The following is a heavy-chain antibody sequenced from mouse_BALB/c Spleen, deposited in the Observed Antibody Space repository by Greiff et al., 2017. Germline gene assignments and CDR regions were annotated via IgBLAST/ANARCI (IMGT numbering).Heavy chain of an antibody. J-gene: IGHJ3*01. CDR1: GYAFTNYL. Sequence: QVQLQQSGAELVRPGTSVKVSCKASGYAFTNYLIEWVKQRPGQGLEWIGVINPGSGGTNYNEKFKGKATLTADTSSSTAYMQLSSLTSEDSAVYFCARDYGYPFAYWGQGTLVTVSA. CDR2: INPGSGGT. CDR3: ARDYGYPFAY. V-gene: IGHV1-54*01. D-gene: IGHD1-2*01.